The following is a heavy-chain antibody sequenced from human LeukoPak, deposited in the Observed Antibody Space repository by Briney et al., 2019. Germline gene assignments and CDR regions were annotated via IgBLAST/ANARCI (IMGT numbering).Heavy chain of an antibody. J-gene: IGHJ4*02. CDR1: GFTVSSNY. V-gene: IGHV3-53*01. Sequence: PGGSLRLSCAASGFTVSSNYMSWVRQAPGKGLEWVSVIYSGGSTYYADSVKGRFTISRDNSKNTLYLQMNSLRAEDTAVYYCARDPPMQQLVPEADYWGQGTLVTVSS. D-gene: IGHD6-13*01. CDR3: ARDPPMQQLVPEADY. CDR2: IYSGGST.